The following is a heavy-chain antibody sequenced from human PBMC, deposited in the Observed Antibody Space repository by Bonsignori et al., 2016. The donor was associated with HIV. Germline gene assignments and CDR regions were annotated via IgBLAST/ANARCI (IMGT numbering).Heavy chain of an antibody. J-gene: IGHJ5*01. D-gene: IGHD1-26*01. CDR1: GDSIRDYH. CDR3: ATGTIHPNWFDS. Sequence: QVLLQESGPGLVKPSETLSLTCSVSGDSIRDYHWSWIRQPAGKGLECIGRISGSGSTNYNPSLKSRITMSVDTSKNQFSLKLTSVTAADTAVYYCATGTIHPNWFDSWGQGTLVTVSS. V-gene: IGHV4-4*07. CDR2: ISGSGST.